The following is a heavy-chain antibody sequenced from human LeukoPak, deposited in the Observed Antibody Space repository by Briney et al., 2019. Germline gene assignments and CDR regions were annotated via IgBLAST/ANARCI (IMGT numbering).Heavy chain of an antibody. D-gene: IGHD4-17*01. CDR3: ARDYYGDPRAYFDY. V-gene: IGHV3-30-3*01. CDR1: GFTFSSYA. Sequence: PGGSLRLSCAASGFTFSSYAMHWVRQAPGKGLEWVAVISYDGSNKYYADSVKGRFTISRDNSKNTLYLQMNSLRAEDTAVYYCARDYYGDPRAYFDYWGQGTLVTVSS. CDR2: ISYDGSNK. J-gene: IGHJ4*02.